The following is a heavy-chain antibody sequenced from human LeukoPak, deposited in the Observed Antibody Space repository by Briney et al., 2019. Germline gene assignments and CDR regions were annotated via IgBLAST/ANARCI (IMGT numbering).Heavy chain of an antibody. V-gene: IGHV4-34*01. J-gene: IGHJ6*03. Sequence: SETLSLTCAVYGGSFSGYYWSWIRQPPGKGLEWIGEINHSGSTSYNPSLKSRVTISVDTSKNQFSLKLSSVTAADTAVYYCARDNVVVVPAAMRSYYYYYYMDVWGKGTTVTISS. CDR2: INHSGST. D-gene: IGHD2-2*01. CDR3: ARDNVVVVPAAMRSYYYYYYMDV. CDR1: GGSFSGYY.